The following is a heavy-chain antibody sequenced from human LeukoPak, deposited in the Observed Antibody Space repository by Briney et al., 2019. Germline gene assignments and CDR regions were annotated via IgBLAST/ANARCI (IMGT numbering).Heavy chain of an antibody. D-gene: IGHD3-10*01. CDR2: IKSDGSST. CDR1: GFTFSSYW. V-gene: IGHV3-74*01. CDR3: ASHMVRGVG. Sequence: GGSLRLSCAASGFTFSSYWMHWVRQAPGKGLVWVSRIKSDGSSTSYADSVKGRFTISRDNAKNTLYLQMNSLRAKDTAVYYCASHMVRGVGWGQGTLVTVSS. J-gene: IGHJ4*02.